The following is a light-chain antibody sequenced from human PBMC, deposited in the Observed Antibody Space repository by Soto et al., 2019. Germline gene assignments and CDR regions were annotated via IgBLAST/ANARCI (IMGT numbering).Light chain of an antibody. V-gene: IGLV2-14*01. CDR1: SSDVGGYNY. Sequence: QSALTQPASVSGSPGQSITISCTGTSSDVGGYNYVSWYQQHPDKAPKLMIYDVNNRPSGVSNRFSGSKSGNTASLTISGLQAEDEADYYCSSYTSSSTRVFGTGTKLTGL. CDR3: SSYTSSSTRV. J-gene: IGLJ1*01. CDR2: DVN.